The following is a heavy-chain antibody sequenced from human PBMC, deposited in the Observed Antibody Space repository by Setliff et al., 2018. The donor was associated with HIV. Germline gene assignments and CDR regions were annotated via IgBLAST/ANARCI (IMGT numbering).Heavy chain of an antibody. CDR1: GGSFSGFY. CDR2: VTHSGTT. J-gene: IGHJ3*02. V-gene: IGHV4-34*01. Sequence: PSETLSLTCAVYGGSFSGFYWTFIRQSPGKGLEWIGEVTHSGTTTYDPSLKSRVTMSLDTSKNQFSLKMTSVTAADTAVYYCATSSGWPIDAFDIWGQGTMVTVSS. CDR3: ATSSGWPIDAFDI. D-gene: IGHD6-19*01.